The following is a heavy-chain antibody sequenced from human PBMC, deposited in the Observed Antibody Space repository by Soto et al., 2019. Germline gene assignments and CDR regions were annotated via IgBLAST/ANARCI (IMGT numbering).Heavy chain of an antibody. Sequence: QVLLVQSGAEVRKPGSSLKVSCRTSGDNFNAYTINWVRQAPGQGLEWMGGIMPIFAKANYAQKFQGRVTITADESTSTGYMEIFALTFEDTAVYYCARERASGNHDHWGQGTLVTVSS. V-gene: IGHV1-69*01. D-gene: IGHD3-10*01. CDR1: GDNFNAYT. CDR2: IMPIFAKA. J-gene: IGHJ5*02. CDR3: ARERASGNHDH.